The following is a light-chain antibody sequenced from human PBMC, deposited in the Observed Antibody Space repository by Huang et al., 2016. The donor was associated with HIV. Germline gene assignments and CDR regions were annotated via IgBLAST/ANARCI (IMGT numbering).Light chain of an antibody. CDR3: QQYGSTPRT. V-gene: IGKV3-20*01. CDR1: QTVGH. CDR2: GAS. J-gene: IGKJ1*01. Sequence: EIVLTQSPGTLSLSPGERATLSCRASQTVGHLAWYQQKPGQAPRLLIYGASTRAPGISDRFSGSGSGTDFTFIISRLELEDFAVYYCQQYGSTPRTFGQGTKVDI.